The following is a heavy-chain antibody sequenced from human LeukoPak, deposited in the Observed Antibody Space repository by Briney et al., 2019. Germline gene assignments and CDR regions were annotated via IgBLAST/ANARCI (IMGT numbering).Heavy chain of an antibody. CDR1: GFTFSSYW. Sequence: GGSLRLSCAASGFTFSSYWMHWVRQAPGKGLVWVSRINNDGSTTTYADSVKGRFTISKDNSKNTLFLQMNSLRPEDTAVYYCAKDARRTFGLSSGLYRGSYYFDYWGQGTLVTVSS. D-gene: IGHD6-19*01. J-gene: IGHJ4*02. CDR3: AKDARRTFGLSSGLYRGSYYFDY. V-gene: IGHV3-74*01. CDR2: INNDGSTT.